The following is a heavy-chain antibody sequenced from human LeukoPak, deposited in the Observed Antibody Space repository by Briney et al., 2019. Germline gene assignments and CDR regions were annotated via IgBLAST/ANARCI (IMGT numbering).Heavy chain of an antibody. Sequence: SETLSLTCTVSGGSISSYYWSWIRQPPGKGLEWIGYIYYSGSTNYNPSLKSRVTIPVDTSKNQFPLKLSSVTAADTAVYYCARVDPYDSSGYYLYAGAFDLWGQGTMVTVSS. D-gene: IGHD3-22*01. CDR1: GGSISSYY. CDR3: ARVDPYDSSGYYLYAGAFDL. J-gene: IGHJ3*01. CDR2: IYYSGST. V-gene: IGHV4-59*01.